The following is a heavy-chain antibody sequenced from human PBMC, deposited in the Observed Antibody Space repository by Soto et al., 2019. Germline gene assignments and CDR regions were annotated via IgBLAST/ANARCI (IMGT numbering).Heavy chain of an antibody. Sequence: QVQLVQSGAEVKKPGSSVKVSCKASGGTFSSYAISWVRQAPGQGLEWMGGIIPIFGTANYAQKFQGRVTITADESTSTAYMELSSLRSEDTAVYYCAREEYCSGGSCRNWFDPWGQGTLVTVSS. V-gene: IGHV1-69*01. J-gene: IGHJ5*02. CDR3: AREEYCSGGSCRNWFDP. CDR1: GGTFSSYA. D-gene: IGHD2-15*01. CDR2: IIPIFGTA.